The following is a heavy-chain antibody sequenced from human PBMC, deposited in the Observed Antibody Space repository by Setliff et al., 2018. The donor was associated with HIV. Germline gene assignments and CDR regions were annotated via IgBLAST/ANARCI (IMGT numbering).Heavy chain of an antibody. CDR2: MHGSGNT. Sequence: SETLSLTCSVSGYSISRNYYWGWIRQSPGKGLEWIASMHGSGNTHYNPSLESRLTISIDTSKNQFSLKLTSVTAADTAMYYCASRIYYYDESRVLREEGFVPWGQGTLVTVSS. D-gene: IGHD3-22*01. J-gene: IGHJ5*02. CDR3: ASRIYYYDESRVLREEGFVP. CDR1: GYSISRNYY. V-gene: IGHV4-38-2*02.